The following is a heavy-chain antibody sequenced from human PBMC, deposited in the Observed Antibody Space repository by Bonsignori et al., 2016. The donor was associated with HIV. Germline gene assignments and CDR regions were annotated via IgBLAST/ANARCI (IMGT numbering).Heavy chain of an antibody. CDR2: INHSGST. Sequence: SETLSLTCAVYGGSFSGYYWSWIRQPPGKGLEWIGEINHSGSTNYNPSLKSRVTISVDTSKNQFSLKLSSVTAADTAVYYCARGPDVNWGHFDYWGQGTLVTVSS. J-gene: IGHJ4*02. D-gene: IGHD7-27*01. CDR1: GGSFSGYY. V-gene: IGHV4-34*01. CDR3: ARGPDVNWGHFDY.